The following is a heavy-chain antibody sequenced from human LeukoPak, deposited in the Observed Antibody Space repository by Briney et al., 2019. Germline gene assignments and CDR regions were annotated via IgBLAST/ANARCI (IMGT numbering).Heavy chain of an antibody. CDR3: ARDFYSSSSNYFDY. CDR2: IIPIFGTA. V-gene: IGHV1-69*05. CDR1: GGTFSSYA. D-gene: IGHD6-6*01. Sequence: SVKVSCKASGGTFSSYAISWVRQAPGQGLEWMGGIIPIFGTANYAQKFQGRVTITRDTSASTAYMELSSLRSEDTAVYYCARDFYSSSSNYFDYWGQGTLVTVSS. J-gene: IGHJ4*02.